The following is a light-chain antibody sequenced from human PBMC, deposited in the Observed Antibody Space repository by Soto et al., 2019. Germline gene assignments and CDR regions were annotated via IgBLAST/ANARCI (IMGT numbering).Light chain of an antibody. CDR2: DAS. Sequence: EIVLTQSPDTLSLSPGERVTLSCRASQYVNIYLVWYQQKPGQAPRLLIYDASNRATGVPARFSGSGSGTDFTLTISSLESEDFAVYYCQQRANWPLTFGGGTKVDI. CDR3: QQRANWPLT. CDR1: QYVNIY. V-gene: IGKV3-11*01. J-gene: IGKJ4*01.